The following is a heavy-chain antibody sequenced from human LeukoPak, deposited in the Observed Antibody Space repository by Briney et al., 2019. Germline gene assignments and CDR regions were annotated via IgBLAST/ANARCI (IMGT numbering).Heavy chain of an antibody. V-gene: IGHV3-7*03. CDR3: AKNGDRGAYCTGGTCYPYFYYYMDV. J-gene: IGHJ6*03. Sequence: GGSLRLSCAASGFTFSNYWMSWVRQAPGKGLEWVANIKQDGSETYYGDSVKGRFTISRDNSKNTLYLQMNSLRAEDTAIYYCAKNGDRGAYCTGGTCYPYFYYYMDVWGKGTTVTI. D-gene: IGHD2-15*01. CDR1: GFTFSNYW. CDR2: IKQDGSET.